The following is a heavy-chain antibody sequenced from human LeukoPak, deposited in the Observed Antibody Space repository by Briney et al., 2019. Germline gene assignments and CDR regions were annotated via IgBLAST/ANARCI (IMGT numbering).Heavy chain of an antibody. CDR2: IYTSGST. CDR1: GGSISSGSYY. D-gene: IGHD3-3*01. CDR3: ARDFGPSITTINYYYYYYMDV. Sequence: SETLSLTCTVSGGSISSGSYYWSWIRQPAGKGLEWIVRIYTSGSTNYNPSLKSRVTISVDTSKNQFSLKLSSVTAADSAVYYCARDFGPSITTINYYYYYYMDVWGKGTTVTVSS. V-gene: IGHV4-61*02. J-gene: IGHJ6*03.